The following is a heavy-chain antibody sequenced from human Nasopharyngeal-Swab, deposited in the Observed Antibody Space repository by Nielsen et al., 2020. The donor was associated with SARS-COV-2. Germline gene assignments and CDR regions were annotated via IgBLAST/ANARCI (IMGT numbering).Heavy chain of an antibody. CDR2: INDYEDRL. Sequence: GESLKISCSASGFTFSLYAMHWVRQAPGKGLEYVSTINDYEDRLYYVESVEGRFTISRDNSKNTLYLQMTSLRTEDTAVYWCVKDLRGKYAFEIWGQGTLVTVSS. J-gene: IGHJ3*02. D-gene: IGHD3-16*01. CDR1: GFTFSLYA. V-gene: IGHV3-64D*06. CDR3: VKDLRGKYAFEI.